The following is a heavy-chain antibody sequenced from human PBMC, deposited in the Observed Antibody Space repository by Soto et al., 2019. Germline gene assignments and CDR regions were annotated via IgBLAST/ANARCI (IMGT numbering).Heavy chain of an antibody. J-gene: IGHJ4*02. CDR1: GGTFSSYT. CDR2: IIPILGIA. V-gene: IGHV1-69*02. D-gene: IGHD3-10*01. Sequence: QVQLVQSGAEVKKPGSSVKVSCKASGGTFSSYTISWVRQTPGQGLEWMGRIIPILGIANYAQKFQGRVTITADKSTSTAYMELSSLRSEDTAVYYCASDPYYYGSGTRWGQGTLVTVSS. CDR3: ASDPYYYGSGTR.